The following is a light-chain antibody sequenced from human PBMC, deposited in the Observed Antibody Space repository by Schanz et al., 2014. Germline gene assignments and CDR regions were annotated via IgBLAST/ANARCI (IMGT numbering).Light chain of an antibody. V-gene: IGKV3-20*01. CDR1: QSVSSY. Sequence: EIVLTQSPVTLSLSPGERATLSCRASQSVSSYLAWYQQKPGQAPRLLIYGASRRATGIPDRFSGSGSVTDFTLTISTLEPEDFAVYYCQQYGNSPPFTFGQGTRLEIK. CDR3: QQYGNSPPFT. CDR2: GAS. J-gene: IGKJ2*01.